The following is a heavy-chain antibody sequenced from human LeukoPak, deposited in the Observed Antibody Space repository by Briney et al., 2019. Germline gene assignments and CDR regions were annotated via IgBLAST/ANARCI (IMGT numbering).Heavy chain of an antibody. Sequence: GGSLRLSCAASGFTFSSYGMSWVRQAPGKGLEWVSAISGSGGSTYYADSVKGRFTISRDNSKNTLYLQMNSLRAEDTAVYYCAKFGIAARYFDYWGQGTLVTVSS. CDR2: ISGSGGST. J-gene: IGHJ4*02. CDR3: AKFGIAARYFDY. CDR1: GFTFSSYG. D-gene: IGHD6-6*01. V-gene: IGHV3-23*01.